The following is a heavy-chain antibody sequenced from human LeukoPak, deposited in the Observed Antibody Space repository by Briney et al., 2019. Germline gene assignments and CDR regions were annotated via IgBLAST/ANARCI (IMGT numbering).Heavy chain of an antibody. CDR3: ARHASNHAGLDV. V-gene: IGHV5-51*01. D-gene: IGHD1-14*01. Sequence: GESLKISCRHSGTSFINYWIGWVRQMPGKGLEWMGMIYPDDSQTKYSPSFEGQVTISADKSIPTVYLQSNSLRASDTGICFCARHASNHAGLDVWGQGTTVTVSS. CDR2: IYPDDSQT. J-gene: IGHJ6*02. CDR1: GTSFINYW.